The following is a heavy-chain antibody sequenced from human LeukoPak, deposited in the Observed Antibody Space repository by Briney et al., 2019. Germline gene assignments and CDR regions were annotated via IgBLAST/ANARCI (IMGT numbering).Heavy chain of an antibody. CDR2: ISAYNGNT. J-gene: IGHJ3*02. Sequence: GASVKVSCKASGYTFTSYGISWVRQAPGQGLEWMGWISAYNGNTNYAQKLQGRVTMTTDTSTSTAYMELRSLRSDDTAVYYCARGIPDIVVVVAADDAFDIWGQGTMVTVSS. V-gene: IGHV1-18*01. CDR3: ARGIPDIVVVVAADDAFDI. D-gene: IGHD2-15*01. CDR1: GYTFTSYG.